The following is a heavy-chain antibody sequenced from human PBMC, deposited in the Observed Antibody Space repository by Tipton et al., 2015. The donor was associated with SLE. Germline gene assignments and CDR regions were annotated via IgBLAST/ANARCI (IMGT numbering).Heavy chain of an antibody. V-gene: IGHV4-34*01. Sequence: TLSLTCAVYGGSFSGYYWSWIRQPPGKGLEWIGEINHSGSTNYNPSLKSRVTISVDTSKNQFSLKLSSVTAADTAVYYCAGLYGDYDSDYWGQGTLVTVSS. CDR3: AGLYGDYDSDY. CDR1: GGSFSGYY. CDR2: INHSGST. D-gene: IGHD4-17*01. J-gene: IGHJ4*02.